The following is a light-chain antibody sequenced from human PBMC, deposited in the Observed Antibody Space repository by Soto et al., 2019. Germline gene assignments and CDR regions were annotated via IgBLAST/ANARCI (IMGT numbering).Light chain of an antibody. CDR2: EGS. Sequence: QSALTQPASVSGSPGQSITISCTGTSSDVGSYHLVSWYQQHPGKAPKLMIYEGSKRPSGVSNRFSGSKSGNTASLTISGVQAEDEAEYYCCSYAGSSVAFGGGTQLTVL. CDR3: CSYAGSSVA. CDR1: SSDVGSYHL. J-gene: IGLJ2*01. V-gene: IGLV2-23*01.